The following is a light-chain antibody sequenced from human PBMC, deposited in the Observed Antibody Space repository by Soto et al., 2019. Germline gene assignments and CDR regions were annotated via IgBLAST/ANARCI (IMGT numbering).Light chain of an antibody. CDR1: SSDIGTYNF. V-gene: IGLV2-14*03. J-gene: IGLJ2*01. Sequence: QSALTQPASVSGSPGQSSTISCTGSSSDIGTYNFVSWYQHHPGKAPKLIIYDVSNRPSGVSDRFSGSKSANTASLTISGLQAEDEADYHCASYTTSSTLFVVFGGGTKVTVL. CDR2: DVS. CDR3: ASYTTSSTLFVV.